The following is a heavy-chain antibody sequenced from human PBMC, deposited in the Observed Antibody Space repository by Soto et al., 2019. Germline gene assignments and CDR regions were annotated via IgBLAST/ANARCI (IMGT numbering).Heavy chain of an antibody. CDR2: IYYSGST. CDR1: GGSISSYY. D-gene: IGHD3-3*01. Sequence: KTSETLSLTCTVSGGSISSYYWSWIRQPPGKGLEWIGYIYYSGSTNYNPSLKSRVTISVDTSKNQFSLKLSSVTAADTAVYYCARDPPRYDFWSGYYFSGEFDPWGQGTLVTVSS. J-gene: IGHJ5*02. V-gene: IGHV4-59*01. CDR3: ARDPPRYDFWSGYYFSGEFDP.